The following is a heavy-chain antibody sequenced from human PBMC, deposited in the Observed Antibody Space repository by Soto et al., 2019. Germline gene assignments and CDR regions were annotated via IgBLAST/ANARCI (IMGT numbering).Heavy chain of an antibody. J-gene: IGHJ4*02. D-gene: IGHD2-15*01. Sequence: QVQLVESGGGVVQPERSLRLSCAASGFTLSRQAMHWVRQAPGRGLEWVAVIWYHGVDKYYADSVKGRFTISRDNSKNTVYRQMKSLGGEGTCVYYCATGFLGCCTGGNCPLASWGEGSGVPVSS. V-gene: IGHV3-33*01. CDR2: IWYHGVDK. CDR1: GFTLSRQA. CDR3: ATGFLGCCTGGNCPLAS.